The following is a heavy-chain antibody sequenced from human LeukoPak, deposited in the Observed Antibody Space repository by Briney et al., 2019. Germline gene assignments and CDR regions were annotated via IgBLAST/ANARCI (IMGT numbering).Heavy chain of an antibody. D-gene: IGHD7-27*01. J-gene: IGHJ4*02. V-gene: IGHV3-74*01. Sequence: GGSLRLSCAASGFTFRNQWMHWVRQAPGKGLVWVARINSDGSDTSHADSVEGRFTISRDNAKDTLYLQMNSLRVEDTAVYYCARNNWGIDYWGQGTLVAVSS. CDR2: INSDGSDT. CDR1: GFTFRNQW. CDR3: ARNNWGIDY.